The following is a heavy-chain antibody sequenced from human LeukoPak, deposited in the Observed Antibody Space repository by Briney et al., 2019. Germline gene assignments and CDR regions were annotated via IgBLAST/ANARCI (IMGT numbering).Heavy chain of an antibody. Sequence: SGGSLRLSCAASGFTFSSYAMSWVRQAPGKGLEWVSAISGSGGSTYYADSVKGRFTISRDNSKNTLYLQMNSLRAEDTAVYYCAKILLRYFDWLLSGIDYWGQGTLVTVSS. V-gene: IGHV3-23*01. CDR2: ISGSGGST. J-gene: IGHJ4*02. D-gene: IGHD3-9*01. CDR1: GFTFSSYA. CDR3: AKILLRYFDWLLSGIDY.